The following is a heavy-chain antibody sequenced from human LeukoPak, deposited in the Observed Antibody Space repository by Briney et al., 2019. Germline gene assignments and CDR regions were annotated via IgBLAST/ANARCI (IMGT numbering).Heavy chain of an antibody. D-gene: IGHD2-8*02. CDR1: GGXISSYY. V-gene: IGHV4-59*01. CDR3: ARAGARTRFDP. CDR2: IYYNGGT. Sequence: PSETLSLTCTVSGGXISSYYCSWIRQPPGKGLEWIGYIYYNGGTNYNPSLKSRVTVSLDTSTNQFSLKLSSVTAADTAVYYCARAGARTRFDPWGQGTLVTVSS. J-gene: IGHJ5*02.